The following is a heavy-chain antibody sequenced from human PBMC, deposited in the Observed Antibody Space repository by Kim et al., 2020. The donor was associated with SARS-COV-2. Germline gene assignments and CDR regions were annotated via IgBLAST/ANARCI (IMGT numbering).Heavy chain of an antibody. J-gene: IGHJ5*02. CDR3: PREETMYVVAAGVGYNWFEP. CDR2: ISAYNGNT. CDR1: GYTFTSYG. Sequence: ASVKVSCKASGYTFTSYGISWVRQAPGQGLEWMGWISAYNGNTNYAQKLQGRVTMTTDTSTSTAYMELRSLRYDDTAVYYCPREETMYVVAAGVGYNWFEPWGQGTLVTVAS. D-gene: IGHD6-13*01. V-gene: IGHV1-18*01.